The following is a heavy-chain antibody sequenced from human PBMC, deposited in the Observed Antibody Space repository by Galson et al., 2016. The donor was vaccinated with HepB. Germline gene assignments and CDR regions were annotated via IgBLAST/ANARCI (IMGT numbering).Heavy chain of an antibody. CDR3: AREGLRWYHDLGDYYGMDV. CDR1: GFTFSSYS. V-gene: IGHV3-48*02. Sequence: SLRLSCAASGFTFSSYSMNWVRQAPGKGLEWVSYISSSSSSIYYADSVKGRFTISRDNAKNSLYLQMNSLRDEDTAVYYCAREGLRWYHDLGDYYGMDVWGQGTTVTVSS. CDR2: ISSSSSSI. D-gene: IGHD4-23*01. J-gene: IGHJ6*02.